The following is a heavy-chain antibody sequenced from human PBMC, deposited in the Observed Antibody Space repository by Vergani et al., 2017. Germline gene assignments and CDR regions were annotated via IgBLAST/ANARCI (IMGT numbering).Heavy chain of an antibody. J-gene: IGHJ4*02. CDR2: IYYSGTT. Sequence: QVQLQESGPGLVKASQTLSLTCSVSGAYAGSGGYYWSWVRQRPGMGLDWIGYIYYSGTTYYNPSLESRLTISLDTSENHLSLKLTSVTAADTAVYYCARRSGIVYDIFSGTQYFFDFWGQGTLVTVSS. CDR3: ARRSGIVYDIFSGTQYFFDF. D-gene: IGHD3-9*01. CDR1: GAYAGSGGYY. V-gene: IGHV4-31*03.